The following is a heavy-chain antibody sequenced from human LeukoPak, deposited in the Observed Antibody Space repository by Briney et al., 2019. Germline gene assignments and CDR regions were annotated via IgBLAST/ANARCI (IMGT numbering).Heavy chain of an antibody. D-gene: IGHD3-22*01. CDR2: ISGSGGST. V-gene: IGHV3-23*01. CDR1: GFTFSSYA. J-gene: IGHJ4*02. Sequence: QSGGSLRLSCAASGFTFSSYAMSWVRQAPGKGLEWVSAISGSGGSTYYADSVKGRFTISRDNSKNTLYLQMNSLRAEDTAVYYCAKVTVVVIEYFDYWGQGTLVTVSS. CDR3: AKVTVVVIEYFDY.